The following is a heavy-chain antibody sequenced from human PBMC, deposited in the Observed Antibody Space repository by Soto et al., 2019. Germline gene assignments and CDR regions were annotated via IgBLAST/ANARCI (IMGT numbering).Heavy chain of an antibody. CDR2: IYYSGST. CDR3: ARRVVRGRIGAFDI. J-gene: IGHJ3*02. V-gene: IGHV4-31*03. Sequence: SETLSLTCTVSGGSISSGGYYWSWIRQHPGKGLEWIGYIYYSGSTYYNPSLKSRVTISVDTSKNQFSLKLSSVTAADTAVYFCARRVVRGRIGAFDIWGQGTMVTV. D-gene: IGHD3-10*01. CDR1: GGSISSGGYY.